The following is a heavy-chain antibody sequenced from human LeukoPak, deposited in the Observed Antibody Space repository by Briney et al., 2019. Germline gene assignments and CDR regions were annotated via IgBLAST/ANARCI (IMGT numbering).Heavy chain of an antibody. CDR2: MYYSGST. Sequence: SETLSLTCTVSGGSISSGDYYWSWIRQPPGKGLEWIAYMYYSGSTYYNPSLKSRVTMSADASKNQLSLKLSSVTAADTAVYYCARPYYYDSRIDPWGQGILVTVSS. CDR1: GGSISSGDYY. V-gene: IGHV4-30-4*01. J-gene: IGHJ5*02. D-gene: IGHD3-22*01. CDR3: ARPYYYDSRIDP.